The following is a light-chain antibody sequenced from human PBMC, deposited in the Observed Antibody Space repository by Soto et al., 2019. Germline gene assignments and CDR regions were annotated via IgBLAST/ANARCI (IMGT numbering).Light chain of an antibody. Sequence: QSVLTQPPSASGTPGQRVTISCSESSSNIGTNTVDWYRQLPGTAPKLLIYSSNQRPSGVPDRFSGSKSGTSASLAISGLQSEDEADYYCAAWDDSLNGRVFGGGTKLTVL. CDR3: AAWDDSLNGRV. V-gene: IGLV1-44*01. CDR2: SSN. CDR1: SSNIGTNT. J-gene: IGLJ3*02.